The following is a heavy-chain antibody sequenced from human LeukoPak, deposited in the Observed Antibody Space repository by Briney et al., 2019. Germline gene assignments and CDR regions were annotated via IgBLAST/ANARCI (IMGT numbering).Heavy chain of an antibody. J-gene: IGHJ4*02. Sequence: VSVKVSCKASGYTFTNYHINWVRQATGQGLEWMGWLSPNSGNTAYAQKFRGSVTMTMNTSISTAYMDLSSLRSEDTAVYYCARGAMATRVLDFWGQGTQVTVSS. CDR3: ARGAMATRVLDF. D-gene: IGHD5-24*01. V-gene: IGHV1-8*02. CDR1: GYTFTNYH. CDR2: LSPNSGNT.